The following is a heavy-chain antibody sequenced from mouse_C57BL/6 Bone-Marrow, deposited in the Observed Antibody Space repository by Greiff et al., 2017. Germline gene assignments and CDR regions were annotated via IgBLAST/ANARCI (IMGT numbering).Heavy chain of an antibody. J-gene: IGHJ3*01. D-gene: IGHD2-10*02. CDR3: ARSVWGFAY. CDR1: GYTFTSYT. CDR2: INPSSGYT. Sequence: QVQLQQSGAELARPGASVKMSCKASGYTFTSYTMHWVKQRPGQGLEWIGYINPSSGYTKYNQQFQDKDTLTADESSSTAYMQLSSLTSEDAAVYYCARSVWGFAYWGQGTLVTVSA. V-gene: IGHV1-4*01.